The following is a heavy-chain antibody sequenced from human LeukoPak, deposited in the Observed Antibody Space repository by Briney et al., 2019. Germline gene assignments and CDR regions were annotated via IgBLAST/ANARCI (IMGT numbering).Heavy chain of an antibody. CDR3: ATHSDYGLDV. CDR1: GFTFSSYG. D-gene: IGHD2-21*01. V-gene: IGHV3-33*01. Sequence: PGRSLRLSCAASGFTFSSYGMHWVRQAPGKGLEWVALIWYDGRNKYYADSVRGRFTISRDNSKNTVYVQMNSLRAEDTAVYYCATHSDYGLDVWGQGTTVTVSS. CDR2: IWYDGRNK. J-gene: IGHJ6*02.